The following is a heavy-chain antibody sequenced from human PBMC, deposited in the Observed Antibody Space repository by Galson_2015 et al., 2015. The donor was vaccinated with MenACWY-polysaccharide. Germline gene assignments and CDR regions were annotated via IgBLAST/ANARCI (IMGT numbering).Heavy chain of an antibody. CDR2: IFWDGDK. CDR1: GFSVTATGVG. D-gene: IGHD1-26*01. V-gene: IGHV2-5*02. J-gene: IGHJ4*02. Sequence: CTFSGFSVTATGVGVGWIRQPPGKAPEWLAHIFWDGDKRFSPSLGARLTIPKDTSRDQVVLTMTDMDPVDTATYYCVRLLGGVSFDSWGQGTL. CDR3: VRLLGGVSFDS.